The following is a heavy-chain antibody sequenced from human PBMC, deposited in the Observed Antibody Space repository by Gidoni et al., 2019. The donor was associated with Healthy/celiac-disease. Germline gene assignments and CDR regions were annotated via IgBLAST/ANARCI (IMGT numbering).Heavy chain of an antibody. CDR2: INPNSGGT. V-gene: IGHV1-2*04. CDR1: GYTFTGYY. CDR3: ARGDIVVVPAAYYYYYYGMDV. Sequence: QVQLVQSGAEVKKPGASVKVSCKASGYTFTGYYMHWWRQAPGQGLEWMGWINPNSGGTNYAQKFQGWVTMTRDTSISTAYMELSRLRSDDTAVYYCARGDIVVVPAAYYYYYYGMDVWGQGTTVTVSS. D-gene: IGHD2-2*01. J-gene: IGHJ6*02.